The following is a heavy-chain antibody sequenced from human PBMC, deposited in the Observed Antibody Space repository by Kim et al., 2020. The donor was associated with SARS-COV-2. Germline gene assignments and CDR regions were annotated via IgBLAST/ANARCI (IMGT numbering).Heavy chain of an antibody. Sequence: GGSLRLSCAASGFTFSSYSMNWVRQAPGKGLEWVSSISSSSSYIYYADSMKGRFTISRDNAKNSLYLQINSLRAEDTAVYYCARSEYCSGGRCYYYYYG. J-gene: IGHJ6*01. D-gene: IGHD2-15*01. CDR1: GFTFSSYS. CDR3: ARSEYCSGGRCYYYYYG. CDR2: ISSSSSYI. V-gene: IGHV3-21*01.